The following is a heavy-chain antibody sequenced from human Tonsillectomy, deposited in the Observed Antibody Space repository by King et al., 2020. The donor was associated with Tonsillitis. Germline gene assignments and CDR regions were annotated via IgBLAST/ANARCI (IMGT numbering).Heavy chain of an antibody. CDR2: ITPYNGKQ. J-gene: IGHJ3*02. V-gene: IGHV1-18*04. CDR3: ARGSREMLVNAFNI. CDR1: GYTFNNYV. D-gene: IGHD3-16*01. Sequence: QLVQSGAEVKKPGASVKVSCKTSGYTFNNYVIPWVRKAPGQGLGWLGGITPYNGKQDPARNFQGRVTLTTDTATRTAHLDLRSLRSDDKGIYYCARGSREMLVNAFNIWGQGTMVTVSS.